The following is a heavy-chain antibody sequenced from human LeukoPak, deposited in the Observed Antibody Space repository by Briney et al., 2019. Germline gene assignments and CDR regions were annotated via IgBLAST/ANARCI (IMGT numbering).Heavy chain of an antibody. CDR3: ARDLLGAHDY. J-gene: IGHJ4*02. CDR1: GFTFSSYT. Sequence: GGSLRLSCAASGFTFSSYTMNWVRQAPGKGLEWVSSITSSSSYIYYTDSVKGRFTISRDNAKNSLYLQMNSLRAEDMAVYYCARDLLGAHDYWGQGTLVTVSS. V-gene: IGHV3-21*01. D-gene: IGHD1-26*01. CDR2: ITSSSSYI.